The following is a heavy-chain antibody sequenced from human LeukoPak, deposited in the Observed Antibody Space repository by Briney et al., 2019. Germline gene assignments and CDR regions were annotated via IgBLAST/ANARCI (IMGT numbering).Heavy chain of an antibody. Sequence: PGGSLRLSCAASGFTFSSYGMHWVRQAPGKGLEWVAVISYDGSNKYYADSVKGRFTISRDNSKNTLYLQMNSLRAEDTAVYYCASTFYGDSPPYWGQGTLVTVSS. V-gene: IGHV3-30*03. CDR2: ISYDGSNK. J-gene: IGHJ4*02. CDR1: GFTFSSYG. D-gene: IGHD4-17*01. CDR3: ASTFYGDSPPY.